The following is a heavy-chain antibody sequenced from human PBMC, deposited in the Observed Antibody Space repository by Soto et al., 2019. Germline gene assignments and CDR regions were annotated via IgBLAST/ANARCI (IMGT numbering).Heavy chain of an antibody. D-gene: IGHD4-17*01. Sequence: GGSLRLSCVASEVRCSRYAMTWIRQAAGKGLQWVAGLGPDGRNTFYGESVRGRFTISRDNSRNTLYLQMSSLRAEDTAVYFCVKQMTTWTDSFFDPWGQGTLVTVSS. V-gene: IGHV3-23*01. J-gene: IGHJ5*02. CDR2: LGPDGRNT. CDR1: EVRCSRYA. CDR3: VKQMTTWTDSFFDP.